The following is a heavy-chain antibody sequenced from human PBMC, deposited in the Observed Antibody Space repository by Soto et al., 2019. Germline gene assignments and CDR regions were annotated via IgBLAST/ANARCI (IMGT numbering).Heavy chain of an antibody. CDR1: GFTFSGSA. D-gene: IGHD4-4*01. CDR3: TIGSTARGAFDI. Sequence: GGSVRLSXAASGFTFSGSAMHWVRQASGKGMEWVGRIRSKANSYATAYAASVKGRFTISRDDSKNTAYLQMNSLKTEDTAVYYCTIGSTARGAFDIWGQGTMVTVSS. CDR2: IRSKANSYAT. J-gene: IGHJ3*02. V-gene: IGHV3-73*01.